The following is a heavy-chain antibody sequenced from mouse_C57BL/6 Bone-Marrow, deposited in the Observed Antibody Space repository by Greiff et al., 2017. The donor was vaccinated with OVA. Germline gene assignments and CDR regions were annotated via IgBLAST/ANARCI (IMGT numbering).Heavy chain of an antibody. D-gene: IGHD2-4*01. CDR1: GYTFTGYW. CDR2: ILPGSGST. V-gene: IGHV1-9*01. J-gene: IGHJ1*03. CDR3: AREDYDYDGWYFDV. Sequence: VKLQESGAELMKPGASVKLSCKATGYTFTGYWIEWVKQRPGHGLEWIGEILPGSGSTNYNEKFKGKATFTADKSSNTAYMQLSSLTTEDSAIYYCAREDYDYDGWYFDVWGTGTTVTVSS.